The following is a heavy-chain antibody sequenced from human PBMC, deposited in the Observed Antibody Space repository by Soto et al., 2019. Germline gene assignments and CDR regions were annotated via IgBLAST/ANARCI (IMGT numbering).Heavy chain of an antibody. D-gene: IGHD3-16*01. CDR2: ISKSGATP. CDR1: GFAFSSYD. CDR3: AKNQWGNVFDI. J-gene: IGHJ3*02. Sequence: EVQLLESGGGLVQPGGSLRLSCAASGFAFSSYDMTWVRQAPGKGLEWVSTISKSGATPYYADSVRGRFTISRDNSKNTLRLQMNSLRAEDPALYYCAKNQWGNVFDIWGQGTMLTVSS. V-gene: IGHV3-23*01.